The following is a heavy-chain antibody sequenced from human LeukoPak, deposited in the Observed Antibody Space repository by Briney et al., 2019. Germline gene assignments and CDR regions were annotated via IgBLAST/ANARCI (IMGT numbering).Heavy chain of an antibody. CDR2: IYYSGNT. J-gene: IGHJ6*03. V-gene: IGHV4-39*01. D-gene: IGHD5-24*01. CDR3: ARGRRDGYRLYYMDV. CDR1: GGSISSSSYY. Sequence: SETLSLTCTVSGGSISSSSYYWGWIRQLPGKGLEWIGNIYYSGNTYYNPSLKSRVTISVDTSKNQFSLKLRSVTATDTAVYFCARGRRDGYRLYYMDVWGKGTTVTISS.